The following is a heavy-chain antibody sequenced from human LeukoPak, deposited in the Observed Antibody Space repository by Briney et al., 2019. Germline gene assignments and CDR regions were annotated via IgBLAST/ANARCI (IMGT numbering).Heavy chain of an antibody. CDR3: ATSKRAYGDYVAFDI. CDR2: FDPEDGET. CDR1: GYTLTELS. J-gene: IGHJ3*02. D-gene: IGHD4-17*01. V-gene: IGHV1-24*01. Sequence: AASVKVSCKVSGYTLTELSMHWVRQAPGKGLEWMGGFDPEDGETIYAQKFQGRVTMTEDTSTDTAYMELSSLRSEDTAVYYCATSKRAYGDYVAFDIWGQGTMVTASS.